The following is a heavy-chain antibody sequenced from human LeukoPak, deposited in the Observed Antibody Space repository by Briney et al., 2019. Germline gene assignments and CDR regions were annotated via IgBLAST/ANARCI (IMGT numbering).Heavy chain of an antibody. Sequence: GASVKVSCKASGYTFTGYYMHWVRQAPGQGLEWMGWINPNSGGTNYAQKFQGRVTMTRDTSISTAYMELSRLRSYDTAVYYCTRPYYDFWSGYADNWFDPWGQGTLVTVSS. CDR1: GYTFTGYY. D-gene: IGHD3-3*01. CDR3: TRPYYDFWSGYADNWFDP. CDR2: INPNSGGT. V-gene: IGHV1-2*02. J-gene: IGHJ5*02.